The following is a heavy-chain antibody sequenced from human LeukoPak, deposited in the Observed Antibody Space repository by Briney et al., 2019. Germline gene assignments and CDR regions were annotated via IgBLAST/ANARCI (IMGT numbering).Heavy chain of an antibody. Sequence: ASVKASCKASGYTFTSYGISWVRQAPGQGLEWMGWISAYNGNTNYAQKLQGRVTMTTDTSTSTAYMELRSLRSDDTAVYYCARDRSPYDFWSGYYADFDYWGQGTLVTVSS. J-gene: IGHJ4*02. CDR3: ARDRSPYDFWSGYYADFDY. CDR1: GYTFTSYG. CDR2: ISAYNGNT. D-gene: IGHD3-3*01. V-gene: IGHV1-18*01.